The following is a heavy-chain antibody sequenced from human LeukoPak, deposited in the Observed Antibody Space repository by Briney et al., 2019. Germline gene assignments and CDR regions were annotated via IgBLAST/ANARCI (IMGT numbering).Heavy chain of an antibody. V-gene: IGHV3-23*01. Sequence: GGSLRLSCAASGFTFSSYWMSWVRQAPGKGLEWVSAISNSGGSTYHADSVKGRFTISRDNSRNTLYLQMNSLRAEDTAVYYCAKDNPMYSSSSDYWGQGTLVTVSS. CDR3: AKDNPMYSSSSDY. D-gene: IGHD6-6*01. J-gene: IGHJ4*02. CDR1: GFTFSSYW. CDR2: ISNSGGST.